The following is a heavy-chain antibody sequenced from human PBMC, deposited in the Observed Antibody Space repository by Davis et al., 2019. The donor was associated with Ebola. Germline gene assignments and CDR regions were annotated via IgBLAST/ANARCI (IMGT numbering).Heavy chain of an antibody. CDR2: INSDGSSS. CDR3: ARAHEVQGDLFAFDI. CDR1: GFTFSKYW. V-gene: IGHV3-74*03. Sequence: HTGGSLRLSCAASGFTFSKYWMHWVRQTPGKGLMWVSRINSDGSSSTREYADSVKGRFTISRDNDKNTLYLQMNSLRAEDTAVYYCARAHEVQGDLFAFDIWGQGTMVTVSS. J-gene: IGHJ3*02. D-gene: IGHD3-10*01.